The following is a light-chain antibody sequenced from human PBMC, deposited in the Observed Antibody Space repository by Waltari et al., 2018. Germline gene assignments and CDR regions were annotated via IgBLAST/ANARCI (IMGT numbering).Light chain of an antibody. J-gene: IGKJ5*01. Sequence: QMTQSPSSLSVSVGDRVTITCQASQGIVYFLNWYQHKPGKAPKLLIYDASNLETGVPSRFSGSGSGTDFTFTITSLQPEDIATYYCQQYHNFPLTFGQGTRLEIK. V-gene: IGKV1-33*01. CDR3: QQYHNFPLT. CDR1: QGIVYF. CDR2: DAS.